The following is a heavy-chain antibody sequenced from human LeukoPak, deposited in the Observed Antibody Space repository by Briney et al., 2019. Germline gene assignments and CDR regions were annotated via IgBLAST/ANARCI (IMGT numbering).Heavy chain of an antibody. D-gene: IGHD5-18*01. V-gene: IGHV3-15*01. CDR3: TTGTWIQLWLADY. Sequence: PGGSLRLSCAASRFTFSNACMSWVRQAPGKGLEWVGDIRGKTDGGTTDYAAPVQGRFTISRDDSKNTLYLQMNSLKTEDTAVYYCTTGTWIQLWLADYWGQGTLVTVSS. CDR1: RFTFSNAC. CDR2: IRGKTDGGTT. J-gene: IGHJ4*02.